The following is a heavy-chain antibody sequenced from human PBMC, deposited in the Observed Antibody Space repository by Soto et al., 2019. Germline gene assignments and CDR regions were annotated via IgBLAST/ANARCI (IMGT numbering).Heavy chain of an antibody. D-gene: IGHD3-3*01. CDR3: ANNDFWSGYYPLYYYYYMDV. CDR2: ISYDGSNK. V-gene: IGHV3-30*18. J-gene: IGHJ6*03. CDR1: GFTFSSYG. Sequence: GGSLRLSCAASGFTFSSYGMHWVRQAPGKGLEWVAVISYDGSNKYYADSVKGRFTISRDNSKNTLYLQMNSLRAEDTAVYYCANNDFWSGYYPLYYYYYMDVWGKGTTVTVSS.